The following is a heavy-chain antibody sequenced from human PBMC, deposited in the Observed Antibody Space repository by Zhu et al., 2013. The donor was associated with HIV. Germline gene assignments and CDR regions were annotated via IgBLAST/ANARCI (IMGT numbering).Heavy chain of an antibody. CDR2: INPNSGGT. CDR1: GYTFTGYY. J-gene: IGHJ6*03. CDR3: ARGGVEMATNPVLGGFLYYYYMDV. D-gene: IGHD3-16*01. V-gene: IGHV1-2*02. Sequence: QVQLVQSGAEVKKPGASVKVSCKASGYTFTGYYMHWVRQAPGQGLEWMGWINPNSGGTNYAQKFQGRVTMTRDTSISTAYMELSRLRSDDTAVYYCARGGVEMATNPVLGGFLYYYYMDVWGKGTTVTVSS.